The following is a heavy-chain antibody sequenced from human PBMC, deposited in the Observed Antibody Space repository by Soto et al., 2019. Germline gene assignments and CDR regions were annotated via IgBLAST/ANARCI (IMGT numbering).Heavy chain of an antibody. D-gene: IGHD5-18*01. CDR1: GGSFSGYY. CDR3: ARVDTASDY. J-gene: IGHJ4*02. V-gene: IGHV4-34*01. CDR2: INHSGST. Sequence: PSETLSLTCAVYGGSFSGYYWSWIRQPPGKGLEWIGEINHSGSTNYNPSLKSRVTISVDTSKNQFSLKLNSVTAADTAVYYCARVDTASDYWGQGTLVTVPQ.